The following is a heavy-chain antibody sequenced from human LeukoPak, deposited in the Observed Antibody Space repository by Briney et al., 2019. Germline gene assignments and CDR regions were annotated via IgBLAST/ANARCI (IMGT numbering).Heavy chain of an antibody. CDR1: GGSFSGYY. D-gene: IGHD3-22*01. V-gene: IGHV4-34*01. CDR3: ARFNKITMIVVP. J-gene: IGHJ4*02. Sequence: SETLSLTCAVYGGSFSGYYWSWIRQPPGKGLEWIGEINHSGSTNYNPSLKSQVTISVDTSKNQFSLKLSSVTAADTAVYYCARFNKITMIVVPWGQGTLVTVSS. CDR2: INHSGST.